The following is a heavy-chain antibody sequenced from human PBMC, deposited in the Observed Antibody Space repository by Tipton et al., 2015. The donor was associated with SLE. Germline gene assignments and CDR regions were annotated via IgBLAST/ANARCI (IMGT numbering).Heavy chain of an antibody. D-gene: IGHD3-22*01. CDR3: ARGDSNGYFAY. V-gene: IGHV4-59*12. CDR1: GGSIRSYY. J-gene: IGHJ4*02. Sequence: TLSLTCTVSGGSIRSYYWSWIRLTPGKGLEWIGDIYYRGSPYYRESTTYNPSLESRATMSLDTPKNQFSLKLSSVTAADTAVYYCARGDSNGYFAYWGQGTLVTV. CDR2: IYYRGSPYYREST.